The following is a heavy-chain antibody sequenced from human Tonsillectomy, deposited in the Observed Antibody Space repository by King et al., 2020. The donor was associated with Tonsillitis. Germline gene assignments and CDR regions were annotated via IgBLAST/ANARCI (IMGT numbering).Heavy chain of an antibody. V-gene: IGHV1-69*12. CDR1: GGTFSTYA. Sequence: QLVQSGAEVKKPGSSVRVSCKASGGTFSTYAISWVRQAPGQGLEWVGGIIPIFGTTNFARKFQGRVTITADEITSTDYMELSSLTSEDTAVYYCARIDGSTGYSDFWGQGTLVTVSS. CDR3: ARIDGSTGYSDF. CDR2: IIPIFGTT. D-gene: IGHD3-22*01. J-gene: IGHJ4*02.